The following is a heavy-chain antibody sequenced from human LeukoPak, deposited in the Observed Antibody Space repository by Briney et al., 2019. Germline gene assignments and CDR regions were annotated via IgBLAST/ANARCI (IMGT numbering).Heavy chain of an antibody. CDR2: MYYSGIT. D-gene: IGHD6-13*01. CDR3: ARDQTRKAAPGSWFDP. CDR1: GDSISSHY. V-gene: IGHV4-59*11. J-gene: IGHJ5*02. Sequence: SETLSLTYTVSGDSISSHYWSWIRQPPGKGLEWIGYMYYSGITNYNPSLKSRVTISADTSKNQFSLRLTSVSAADTAVYYCARDQTRKAAPGSWFDPWGQGTLVTVSS.